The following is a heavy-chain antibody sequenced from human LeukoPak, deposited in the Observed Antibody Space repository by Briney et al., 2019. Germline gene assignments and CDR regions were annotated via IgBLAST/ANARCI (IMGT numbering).Heavy chain of an antibody. V-gene: IGHV3-30-3*01. CDR1: GFTFSSYA. CDR2: ISYDGSNK. J-gene: IGHJ4*02. D-gene: IGHD2-2*01. Sequence: PGGSLRLSCAASGFTFSSYAMHWVRQAPGKGLEWVAVISYDGSNKYYADSVKGRFTISRDNSKNTLYLQMNSLRAEDTAVYYCAREVCLCSSTSCYGPGFDYWGQGTLVTVSS. CDR3: AREVCLCSSTSCYGPGFDY.